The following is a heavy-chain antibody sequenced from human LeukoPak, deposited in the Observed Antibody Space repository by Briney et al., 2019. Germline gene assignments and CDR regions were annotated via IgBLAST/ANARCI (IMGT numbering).Heavy chain of an antibody. CDR2: IKSKTDGGTT. CDR1: GFTFHNAW. D-gene: IGHD3-22*01. J-gene: IGHJ4*02. Sequence: GSLRLSCAASGFTFHNAWMSWVRQAPGKGLEWVGRIKSKTDGGTTDYTAPVKGRFTISRDDSKNTLYLQMNSLKTEDTAVYYCITFSMIVVVITDWGQGTLVTVSS. CDR3: ITFSMIVVVITD. V-gene: IGHV3-15*01.